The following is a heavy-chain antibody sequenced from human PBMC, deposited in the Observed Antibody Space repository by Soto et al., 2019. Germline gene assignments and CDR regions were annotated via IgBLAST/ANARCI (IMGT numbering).Heavy chain of an antibody. J-gene: IGHJ6*02. D-gene: IGHD3-3*01. CDR1: GYTLTELS. CDR3: ATVLFLVCLYPSSARHYVMAF. Sequence: ASVKVSCKVSGYTLTELSMHWVRQAPGKGLEWMGGFDPEDGETIYAQKSQGRVTMTEDTSTDTAYMELSSLRSEDTAVYYCATVLFLVCLYPSSARHYVMAFGAQGPTDTVSS. CDR2: FDPEDGET. V-gene: IGHV1-24*01.